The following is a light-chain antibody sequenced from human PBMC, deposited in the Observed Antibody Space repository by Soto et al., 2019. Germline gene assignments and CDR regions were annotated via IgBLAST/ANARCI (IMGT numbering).Light chain of an antibody. CDR1: QSVSSN. V-gene: IGKV3-15*01. J-gene: IGKJ1*01. CDR3: QQYKNWPTWT. CDR2: GAS. Sequence: EIVMTQSPATLSVSPGERATLSCRASQSVSSNLAWYQQKPGQAPRFLIYGASTRATGIPARFSGSGSGTEFTLTISSLQSEDFAVYYCQQYKNWPTWTFGQLTKVDIK.